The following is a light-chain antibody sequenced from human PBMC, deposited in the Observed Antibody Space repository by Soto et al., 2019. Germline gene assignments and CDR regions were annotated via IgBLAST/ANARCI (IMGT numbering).Light chain of an antibody. V-gene: IGKV4-1*01. CDR1: QSVLYSSNNKNY. CDR3: QQYYSTPQT. CDR2: WAS. Sequence: DIVMTQSPDSLAVSLGERATINCKSSQSVLYSSNNKNYLAWYLQKPGQPPKLLIYWASTRESGVPDRFSGSGSGTDFTLTISSLQAEDVAVYYCQQYYSTPQTFGQGTKVDIK. J-gene: IGKJ1*01.